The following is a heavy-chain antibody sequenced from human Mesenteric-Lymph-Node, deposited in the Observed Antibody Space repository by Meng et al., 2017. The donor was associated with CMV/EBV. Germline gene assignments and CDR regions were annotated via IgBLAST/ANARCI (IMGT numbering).Heavy chain of an antibody. D-gene: IGHD6-13*01. Sequence: SETLSLTCTVSGASINSISYFWGWVRQTPGKGLEWIGSMYYDGRTYVSPSLRSRATISLDTSRNQFSLKLTSVTAADTAVYYCGRDVWQPLVDSVWGQGTLVTVSS. CDR2: MYYDGRT. CDR1: GASINSISYF. CDR3: GRDVWQPLVDSV. V-gene: IGHV4-39*07. J-gene: IGHJ4*02.